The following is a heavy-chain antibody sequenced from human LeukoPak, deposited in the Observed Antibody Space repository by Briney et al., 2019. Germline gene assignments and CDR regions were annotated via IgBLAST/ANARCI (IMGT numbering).Heavy chain of an antibody. V-gene: IGHV4-61*01. CDR1: GGPDSSGTYY. J-gene: IGHJ3*02. CDR3: ASPSADTPGCAVDI. D-gene: IGHD2-2*01. Sequence: SETLSLTRTVSGGPDSSGTYYWSWIRQPPGRGLEWLAYIYYSGSTNSNPSLKSRVTISVDTSKSQFSLKLSSVTAADTAVYYCASPSADTPGCAVDIWGQRTMVTVYS. CDR2: IYYSGST.